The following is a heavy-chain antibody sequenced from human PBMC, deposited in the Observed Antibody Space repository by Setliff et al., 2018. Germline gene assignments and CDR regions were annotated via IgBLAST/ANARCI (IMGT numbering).Heavy chain of an antibody. D-gene: IGHD6-19*01. CDR2: ISSSYTI. CDR3: AKDSSGWPHSLISYFQH. V-gene: IGHV3-48*04. Sequence: GGSLRLSCSASGFTFSDYSMNWVRQAPGKGLEWVSYISSSYTIYYADSVKGRFTLSRDNAKNSLYLQMNSLRAEDTAVYYCAKDSSGWPHSLISYFQHWGQGTLVTVSS. J-gene: IGHJ1*01. CDR1: GFTFSDYS.